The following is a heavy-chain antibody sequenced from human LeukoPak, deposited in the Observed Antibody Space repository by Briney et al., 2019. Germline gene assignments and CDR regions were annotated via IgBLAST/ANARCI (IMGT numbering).Heavy chain of an antibody. J-gene: IGHJ6*02. D-gene: IGHD6-19*01. CDR2: IIPILGIA. CDR1: GGTISSSS. V-gene: IGHV1-69*04. Sequence: ASVKVSCKASGGTISSSSISSVRRAPGQGLEWMGRIIPILGIANYAQKFQGRVTITADKSTSTDYMELSSLRSEDTAVYYCARDEKAVAVRDYYGMDVWGQGTTVTVSS. CDR3: ARDEKAVAVRDYYGMDV.